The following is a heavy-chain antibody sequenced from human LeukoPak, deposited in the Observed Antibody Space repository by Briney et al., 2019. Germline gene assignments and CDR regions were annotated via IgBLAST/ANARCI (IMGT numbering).Heavy chain of an antibody. CDR3: ARAQIQLWLRPYYYYGMDV. CDR2: IYYSGST. V-gene: IGHV4-31*03. D-gene: IGHD5-18*01. J-gene: IGHJ6*02. Sequence: SETLSLTCTLSGGSISSGGYYWSWIRQHPGKGLEWIGYIYYSGSTYYNPSLKSRVTISVDTSKNQLSLKLSSVTAADTAVYYCARAQIQLWLRPYYYYGMDVWGQGTTVTVSS. CDR1: GGSISSGGYY.